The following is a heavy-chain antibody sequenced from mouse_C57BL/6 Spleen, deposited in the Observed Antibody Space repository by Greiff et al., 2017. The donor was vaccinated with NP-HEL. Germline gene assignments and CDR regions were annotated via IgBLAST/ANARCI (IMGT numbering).Heavy chain of an antibody. V-gene: IGHV1-50*01. D-gene: IGHD4-1*01. CDR2: IDPSDSYT. Sequence: VQLQQPGAELVKPGASVKLSCKASGYTFTSYWMQWVKQRPGQGLEWIGEIDPSDSYTNYNQKFKGKATLPVDTSSSTAYMQLSSLTSEDSAVYYCARYSGTDAMDYWGQGTSVTVSS. J-gene: IGHJ4*01. CDR1: GYTFTSYW. CDR3: ARYSGTDAMDY.